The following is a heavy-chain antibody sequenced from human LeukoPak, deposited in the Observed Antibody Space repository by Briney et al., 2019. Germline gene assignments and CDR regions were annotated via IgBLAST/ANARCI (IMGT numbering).Heavy chain of an antibody. Sequence: GGSLRLSCAASGFTFSGFWMTWVRQAPGKGLEWVANIKQDGSEKYYVDSVKGRFTISRDNAKNSLYLQMNSLRAEDTAGYYCTRTSVATAGDYWGQGTLVTVSS. D-gene: IGHD6-13*01. CDR3: TRTSVATAGDY. V-gene: IGHV3-7*04. J-gene: IGHJ4*02. CDR2: IKQDGSEK. CDR1: GFTFSGFW.